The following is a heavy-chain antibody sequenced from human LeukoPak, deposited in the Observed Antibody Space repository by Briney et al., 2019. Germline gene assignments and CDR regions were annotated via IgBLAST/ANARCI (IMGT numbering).Heavy chain of an antibody. D-gene: IGHD5-18*01. CDR3: ARDGVSIWEPTAMVPDY. V-gene: IGHV1-46*01. Sequence: ASVKVSCKASGYTSTSYYMHWVRQAPGQGLEWMGIINPSGGSTSYAQKFQGRVTMTRDTSTSTVYMELSSLRSEDTAVYYCARDGVSIWEPTAMVPDYWGQGTLVTVSS. CDR1: GYTSTSYY. J-gene: IGHJ4*02. CDR2: INPSGGST.